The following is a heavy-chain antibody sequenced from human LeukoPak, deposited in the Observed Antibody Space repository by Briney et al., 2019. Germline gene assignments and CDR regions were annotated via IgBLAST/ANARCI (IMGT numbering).Heavy chain of an antibody. CDR1: GGSISSGDYY. J-gene: IGHJ6*03. V-gene: IGHV4-30-4*01. D-gene: IGHD3-3*01. CDR2: IYYGGST. Sequence: SQTLSLTCTVSGGSISSGDYYWSWIRQPPGKGLEWIEYIYYGGSTYYNPSLKSRVTISVDTTKNQFSLKLSSVTAADTAVYYCASAAYDFCSGYPSYYMDVWGKGTTVTVSS. CDR3: ASAAYDFCSGYPSYYMDV.